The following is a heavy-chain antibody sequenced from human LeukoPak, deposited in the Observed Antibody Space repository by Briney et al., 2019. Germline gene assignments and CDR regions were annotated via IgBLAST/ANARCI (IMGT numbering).Heavy chain of an antibody. Sequence: PGGSLRLSCAASGFTFSSYEMNWVRQAPGKGLEWVSYISGGGDTIYYEDSVKGRFTISRDNAKNSLYLQVNSLRAEDTAVYYCARAMHQLLYNWGQGTLVTVSS. CDR3: ARAMHQLLYN. CDR2: ISGGGDTI. V-gene: IGHV3-48*03. CDR1: GFTFSSYE. D-gene: IGHD2-2*02. J-gene: IGHJ4*02.